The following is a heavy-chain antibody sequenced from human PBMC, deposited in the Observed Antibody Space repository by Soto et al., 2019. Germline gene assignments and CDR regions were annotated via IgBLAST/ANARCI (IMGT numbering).Heavy chain of an antibody. Sequence: QVQLVQSGAAVKKPGASVKVSCKASGYTFTNYGISWVRQAPGQGLEWMGWISAYNGNTNYAQNLQGRVTMTTDTRTSRAYLGLRSMSADDTASDHGAGPAPPLDSWGQGTLVTVSS. CDR2: ISAYNGNT. J-gene: IGHJ5*01. CDR3: AGPAPPLDS. CDR1: GYTFTNYG. V-gene: IGHV1-18*01.